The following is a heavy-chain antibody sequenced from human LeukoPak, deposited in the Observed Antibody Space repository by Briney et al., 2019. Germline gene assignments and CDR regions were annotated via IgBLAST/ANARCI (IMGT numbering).Heavy chain of an antibody. V-gene: IGHV1-18*01. CDR2: ISAYNGNT. CDR3: ARLFWSGYYYYFDY. CDR1: GYTFTSYG. Sequence: ASVKVSCKASGYTFTSYGISWVRQAPGQGLEWMGWISAYNGNTNYAQKLQGRVTMTTDTSTGTAYMELRSLRSDDTAVYYCARLFWSGYYYYFDYWGQGTLVTVSS. J-gene: IGHJ4*02. D-gene: IGHD3-3*01.